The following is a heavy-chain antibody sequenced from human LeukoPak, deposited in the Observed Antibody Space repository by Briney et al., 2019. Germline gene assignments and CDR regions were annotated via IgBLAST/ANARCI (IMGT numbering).Heavy chain of an antibody. CDR1: GGTFSSYA. J-gene: IGHJ6*03. D-gene: IGHD1-1*01. CDR2: IDPSGGTT. CDR3: ARVSVQLERQNYYYYYMDV. Sequence: GASVKVSCKASGGTFSSYAISWVRQAPGQWLEWMGIIDPSGGTTNYAQKFQGRVTMTRDTSTSTVYMELSSLRSEDTAVYYCARVSVQLERQNYYYYYMDVWGKGTTVTISS. V-gene: IGHV1-46*01.